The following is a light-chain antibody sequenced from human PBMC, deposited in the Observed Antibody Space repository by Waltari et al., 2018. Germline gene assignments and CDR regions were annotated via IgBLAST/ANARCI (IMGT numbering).Light chain of an antibody. CDR3: CSYTSSSPYV. CDR2: DVS. CDR1: SSHHGGSNY. V-gene: IGLV2-14*03. J-gene: IGLJ1*01. Sequence: QSALTQPPSVSGSPGQSIAIPCTGTSSHHGGSNYVPWYQQHPGKAPKLRIYDVSNRPSGVSNRFAGSKSGNTASLTISGLQAEDEADYYCCSYTSSSPYVLGTGTKVTVL.